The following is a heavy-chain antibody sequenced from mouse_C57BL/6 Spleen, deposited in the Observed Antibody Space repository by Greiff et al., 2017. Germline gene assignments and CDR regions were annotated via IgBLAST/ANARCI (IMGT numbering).Heavy chain of an antibody. V-gene: IGHV1-39*01. CDR2: LNPNYGTT. CDR3: ARGSYAFYAMDY. D-gene: IGHD2-12*01. CDR1: GYSFTDYN. J-gene: IGHJ4*01. Sequence: QLQESGPELVKPGASVKISCKASGYSFTDYNMNWVKQSNGKSLEWIGVLNPNYGTTSYNQKFKGKATLTVDQASSTAYMQLNSLTSEDSAVYYCARGSYAFYAMDYWGQGTSVTVSS.